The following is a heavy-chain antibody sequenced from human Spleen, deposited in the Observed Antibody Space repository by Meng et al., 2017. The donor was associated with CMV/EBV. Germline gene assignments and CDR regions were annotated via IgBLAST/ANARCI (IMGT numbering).Heavy chain of an antibody. J-gene: IGHJ4*02. V-gene: IGHV1-18*01. CDR2: ISAYNGNT. CDR3: ARERALYDFWSGYLNY. D-gene: IGHD3-3*01. Sequence: ASVKVSCKASGYTFTRYGFSWVRQVPGQGLEWMGWISAYNGNTNYAQKLQGRVTMTTDTSTSTAYMELRSLSSDDTAVYYCARERALYDFWSGYLNYWGQGTLVTVSS. CDR1: GYTFTRYG.